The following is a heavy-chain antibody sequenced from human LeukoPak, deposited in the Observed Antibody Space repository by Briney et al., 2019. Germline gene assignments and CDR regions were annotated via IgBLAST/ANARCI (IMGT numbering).Heavy chain of an antibody. J-gene: IGHJ6*02. D-gene: IGHD3-10*01. CDR1: GGTFSSYA. V-gene: IGHV1-69*01. Sequence: ASVKVSCKASGGTFSSYAISWVRQAPGQGLEWMGGIIPIFGTANYAQKFQGRVTITADESTSTAYMELSSLRSEDTAVYYCASSNYYGSGSYWRAYYYYGMDVWGQGTTVTVSS. CDR3: ASSNYYGSGSYWRAYYYYGMDV. CDR2: IIPIFGTA.